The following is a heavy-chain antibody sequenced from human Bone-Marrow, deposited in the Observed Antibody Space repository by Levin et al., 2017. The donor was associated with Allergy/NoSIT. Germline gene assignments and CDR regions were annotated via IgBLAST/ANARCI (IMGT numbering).Heavy chain of an antibody. V-gene: IGHV3-23*01. J-gene: IGHJ5*02. Sequence: GGSLRLSCAASGFTFSSYAMSWVRQAPGKGLEWVSAISGSGGSTYYADSVKGRFTISRDNSKNTLYLQMNSLRAEDTAVYYCAKDGITIFGVGGGRRFDPWGQGTLVTVSS. CDR2: ISGSGGST. CDR1: GFTFSSYA. CDR3: AKDGITIFGVGGGRRFDP. D-gene: IGHD3-3*01.